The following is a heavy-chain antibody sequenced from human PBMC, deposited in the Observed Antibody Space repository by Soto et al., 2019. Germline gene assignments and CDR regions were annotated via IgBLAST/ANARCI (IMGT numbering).Heavy chain of an antibody. J-gene: IGHJ6*02. D-gene: IGHD1-26*01. Sequence: QVQLVESGGGVVQPGKSLRLSCAASGFTFNNYAMHWVRQAPGKGLEWLALISHDGSNTYFADSVKGRFTISRDNSKSTLYLQINSLRAEDTAVYFCAREAESVVGASYLYFYGMDVWGQGTTVAVSS. CDR2: ISHDGSNT. CDR1: GFTFNNYA. V-gene: IGHV3-30-3*01. CDR3: AREAESVVGASYLYFYGMDV.